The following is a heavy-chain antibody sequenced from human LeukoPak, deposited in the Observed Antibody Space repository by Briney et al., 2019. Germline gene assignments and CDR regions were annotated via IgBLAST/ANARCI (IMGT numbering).Heavy chain of an antibody. J-gene: IGHJ4*02. CDR3: ARELASAAFDY. CDR2: IKSDGSSA. CDR1: GFTFSVYW. Sequence: GGSLRLSCAASGFTFSVYWMHWVRQAPGKGLVGVSLIKSDGSSAMYADSVKGRFSISRDNAKNTLYLQMNSLRAEDTAVYFCARELASAAFDYWGQGTPVTVSS. V-gene: IGHV3-74*03. D-gene: IGHD5-12*01.